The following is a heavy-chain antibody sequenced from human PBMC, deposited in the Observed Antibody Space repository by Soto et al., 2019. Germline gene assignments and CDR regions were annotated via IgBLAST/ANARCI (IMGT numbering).Heavy chain of an antibody. J-gene: IGHJ3*02. D-gene: IGHD2-15*01. CDR1: GGSISSGGYC. V-gene: IGHV4-31*03. CDR3: ARDKGWSGAFDI. Sequence: LSLTCTVSGGSISSGGYCWSWIRQHPGKGLEWIGYIYYSGSTYYNPSLKSRVTISVDTSKNQFSLKLSSVTAADTAVYYCARDKGWSGAFDIWGQGTMVTVSS. CDR2: IYYSGST.